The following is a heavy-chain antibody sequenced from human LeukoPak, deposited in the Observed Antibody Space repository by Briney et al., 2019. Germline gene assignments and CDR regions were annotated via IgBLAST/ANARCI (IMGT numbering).Heavy chain of an antibody. Sequence: SETLSLTCTVSGGSISSYYWGWIRQPPGKGLEWIGSIYYSGSTYYNPSLKSRVTISVDTSKNQFSLKLSSVTAADTAVYYCARDRGYDFWSGYYGDYWGQGTLVTVSS. CDR1: GGSISSYY. J-gene: IGHJ4*02. V-gene: IGHV4-39*07. D-gene: IGHD3-3*01. CDR3: ARDRGYDFWSGYYGDY. CDR2: IYYSGST.